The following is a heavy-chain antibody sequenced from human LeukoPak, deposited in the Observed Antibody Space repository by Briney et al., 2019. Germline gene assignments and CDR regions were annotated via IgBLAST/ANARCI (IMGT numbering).Heavy chain of an antibody. J-gene: IGHJ4*02. CDR1: GYTFTSYG. CDR3: ARDGRLVGLGAPDY. Sequence: ASVKVSCKASGYTFTSYGISWVRQAPGQGLEWMGWISAYNGNTNYAQKLHGRVTMTTDTSTSTAYMELRSLRSDDTAVYYCARDGRLVGLGAPDYWGQGTLVTVSS. CDR2: ISAYNGNT. D-gene: IGHD1-26*01. V-gene: IGHV1-18*01.